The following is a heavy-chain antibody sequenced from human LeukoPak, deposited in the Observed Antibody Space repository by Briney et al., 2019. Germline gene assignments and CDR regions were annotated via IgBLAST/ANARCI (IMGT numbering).Heavy chain of an antibody. CDR1: GYTFTSYY. J-gene: IGHJ6*02. CDR3: ASVYDILTGRNYYYGMDV. Sequence: ASVKVSCKASGYTFTSYYMHWVRQAPGQGLEWMGIINPSGGSTSYAQKFQGRVTMTRDTSTSTVYMELSSLRSEDTAVYYCASVYDILTGRNYYYGMDVWGQGTTVTVSS. V-gene: IGHV1-46*01. CDR2: INPSGGST. D-gene: IGHD3-9*01.